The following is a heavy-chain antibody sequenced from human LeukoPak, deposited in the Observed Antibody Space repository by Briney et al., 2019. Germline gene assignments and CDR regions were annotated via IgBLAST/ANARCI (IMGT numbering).Heavy chain of an antibody. V-gene: IGHV3-21*06. CDR1: GFTFTSHT. D-gene: IGHD2-2*01. CDR3: ATTLGVPDYCSSTSCYSRGNWYFDL. CDR2: IGIDTTTI. Sequence: GGSLRLSCAASGFTFTSHTMNWVRQAPGKGLEWVSSIGIDTTTIYYADSVKGRFTISRDNAKNSLYLQMNSLRAEDTAVYYCATTLGVPDYCSSTSCYSRGNWYFDLWGRGTLVTVSS. J-gene: IGHJ2*01.